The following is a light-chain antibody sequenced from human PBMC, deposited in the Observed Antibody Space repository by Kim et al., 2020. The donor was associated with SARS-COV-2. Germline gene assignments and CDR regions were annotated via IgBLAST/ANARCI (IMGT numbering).Light chain of an antibody. CDR3: CSYAGSGIVV. V-gene: IGLV2-23*02. Sequence: GQSITISCTGTTSDVGYYNLVSWYQQHPSKVPKLLIYEVSKRPSAVSSRFSGSKSGYTASLTISGLQAEDEADYYGCSYAGSGIVVFGGGTQLTVL. CDR1: TSDVGYYNL. CDR2: EVS. J-gene: IGLJ2*01.